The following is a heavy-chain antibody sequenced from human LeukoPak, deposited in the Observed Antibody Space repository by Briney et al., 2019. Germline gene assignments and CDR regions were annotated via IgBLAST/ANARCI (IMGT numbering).Heavy chain of an antibody. J-gene: IGHJ4*02. CDR3: ARLSDTPAYYYSSGYYHIRY. CDR1: GYTLTAYD. D-gene: IGHD3-22*01. Sequence: ASVTVSCKASGYTLTAYDINWVRQGAGQGLEWIGWMNPDTGNTGYAQKFQGRVTMTRDTSKSTAYMDLNSLRSEDTAVYYCARLSDTPAYYYSSGYYHIRYWGQGTLLTVSS. V-gene: IGHV1-8*01. CDR2: MNPDTGNT.